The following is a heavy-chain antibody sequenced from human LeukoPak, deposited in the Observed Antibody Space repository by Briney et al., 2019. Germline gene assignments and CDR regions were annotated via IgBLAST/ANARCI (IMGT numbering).Heavy chain of an antibody. Sequence: ASVKVSCKASGYTFTSYGISWVRQAPGQGLEWMGWINPNSGGTNYAQKFQGRVTMTRDTSISTAYMELSRLRSDDTAVYYCARDDPGVIVDYWGQGTLVTVSS. V-gene: IGHV1-2*02. CDR2: INPNSGGT. CDR3: ARDDPGVIVDY. D-gene: IGHD3-16*02. J-gene: IGHJ4*02. CDR1: GYTFTSYG.